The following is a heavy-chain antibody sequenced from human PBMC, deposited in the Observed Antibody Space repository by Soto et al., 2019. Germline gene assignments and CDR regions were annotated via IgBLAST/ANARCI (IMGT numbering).Heavy chain of an antibody. D-gene: IGHD2-15*01. J-gene: IGHJ4*02. CDR2: INRHGGST. Sequence: EVQLVESGGGAVRPGGSLRLSCAASGFPFDDYGMSWVRQAPGKGLEWVSGINRHGGSTGYADSVKGRFTISRDNAKNSLHLHMNSLRAEDTAFYYCARTPGYSGDFFDYWGQGTLVTVSA. V-gene: IGHV3-20*04. CDR1: GFPFDDYG. CDR3: ARTPGYSGDFFDY.